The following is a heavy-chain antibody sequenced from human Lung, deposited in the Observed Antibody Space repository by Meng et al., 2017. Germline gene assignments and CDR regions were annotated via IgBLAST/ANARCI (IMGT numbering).Heavy chain of an antibody. Sequence: VQLQQGGAGLLKPSVTLSLTCVVSGGSFSDYYWSWIRQPPGKGLEWIGEINHSGSTNYNPSLESRATISVDTSQNNLSLKLSSVTAADSAVYYCARGPTTMAHDFDYWGQGTLVTVSS. D-gene: IGHD4-11*01. CDR2: INHSGST. V-gene: IGHV4-34*01. CDR3: ARGPTTMAHDFDY. CDR1: GGSFSDYY. J-gene: IGHJ4*02.